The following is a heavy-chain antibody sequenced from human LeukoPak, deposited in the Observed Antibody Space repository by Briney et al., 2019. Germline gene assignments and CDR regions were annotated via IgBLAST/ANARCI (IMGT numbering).Heavy chain of an antibody. J-gene: IGHJ3*02. CDR2: INHSGST. Sequence: SETLSLTCAVYGGSFSGYYWSWIRQPPGKGLEWIGEINHSGSTNYKPSLKSRVTISVDHSQNQFSLQLSSVNAEDTAVYYCARGHNKIAAAGRRGAFDIWGQGTMVSVSS. CDR3: ARGHNKIAAAGRRGAFDI. CDR1: GGSFSGYY. D-gene: IGHD6-13*01. V-gene: IGHV4-34*01.